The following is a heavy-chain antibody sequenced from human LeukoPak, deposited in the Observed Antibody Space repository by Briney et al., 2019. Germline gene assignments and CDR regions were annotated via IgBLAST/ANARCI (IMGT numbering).Heavy chain of an antibody. V-gene: IGHV3-33*01. D-gene: IGHD3-22*01. J-gene: IGHJ4*02. CDR3: ASGGYYYDSSGYYLLDY. CDR1: GFTSSSYG. CDR2: IWYDGSNK. Sequence: GRSLRLSCAASGFTSSSYGMHWVRQAPGKGLEWVAVIWYDGSNKYYADSVKGRFTISRDNSKNTLYLQMNSLRAEDTAVYYCASGGYYYDSSGYYLLDYWGQGTLVTVSS.